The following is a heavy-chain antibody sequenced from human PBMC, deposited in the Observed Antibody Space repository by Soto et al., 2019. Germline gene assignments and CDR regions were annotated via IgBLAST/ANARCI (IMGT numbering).Heavy chain of an antibody. CDR3: ARASSGWSPAFDY. J-gene: IGHJ4*02. CDR2: ISYDGSNK. CDR1: GFTFSSYA. Sequence: QVQLVESGGGVVQPGRSLRPSCAASGFTFSSYAMHWVRQAPGKGLEWVAVISYDGSNKYYADSVKGRFTISRDNSKNTLYLQMNSLRAEDTAVYYCARASSGWSPAFDYWGQGTLVTVSS. V-gene: IGHV3-30-3*01. D-gene: IGHD6-19*01.